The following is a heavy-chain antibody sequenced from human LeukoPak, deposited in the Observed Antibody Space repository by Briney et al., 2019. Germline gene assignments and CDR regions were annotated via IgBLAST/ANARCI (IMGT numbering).Heavy chain of an antibody. CDR3: ARRSYYYTWFDP. CDR2: IYYSGST. D-gene: IGHD3-10*01. Sequence: SETLSLTCTVSGGSISSYYWNWIRQPPGKGLDWIGYIYYSGSTNYNPSLKSRVTISVDTSKNQFSLKLSSVTAADTAVYYCARRSYYYTWFDPWGQGTLVTVSS. J-gene: IGHJ5*02. V-gene: IGHV4-59*08. CDR1: GGSISSYY.